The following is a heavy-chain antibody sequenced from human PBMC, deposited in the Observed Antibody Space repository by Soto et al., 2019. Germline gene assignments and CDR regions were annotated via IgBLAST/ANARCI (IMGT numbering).Heavy chain of an antibody. J-gene: IGHJ6*02. D-gene: IGHD3-3*01. CDR1: GFTFSSYA. CDR2: ISYDGSNK. V-gene: IGHV3-30-3*01. CDR3: ARDGTARITISPYYYYYGMDV. Sequence: GGSLRLSCAASGFTFSSYAMHWVRQAPGKGLEWVAVISYDGSNKYYADSVKGRFTISRDNSKNTLYLQMNSLRAEDTAVYYCARDGTARITISPYYYYYGMDVWGQGTTVTVSS.